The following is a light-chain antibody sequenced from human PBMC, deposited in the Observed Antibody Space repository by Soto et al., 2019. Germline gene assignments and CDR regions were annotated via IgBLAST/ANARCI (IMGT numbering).Light chain of an antibody. Sequence: DIQMTQSTSTLSASVGDRITITCRASHSISSWLAWYQQKPAKAPQLLIYDASSLESGVPSRFSGSGSGTDFTLTISSLQTYDFETDYCQQYNSYSETFGQGTKVEIK. CDR3: QQYNSYSET. J-gene: IGKJ1*01. CDR2: DAS. CDR1: HSISSW. V-gene: IGKV1-5*01.